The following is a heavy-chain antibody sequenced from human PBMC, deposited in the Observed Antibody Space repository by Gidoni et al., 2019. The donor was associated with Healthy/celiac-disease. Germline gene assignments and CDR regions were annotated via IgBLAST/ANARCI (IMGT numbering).Heavy chain of an antibody. CDR1: GFTFRSYA. CDR2: ISGRGGST. CDR3: AKEDSSTSCYWCVDY. Sequence: EVQLLESGGGLVQPGGSLRLSCAASGFTFRSYAMSWVRQAPEKGREWVSAISGRGGSTYYADSVKGRFTISRDNSKNTLYLQMNSLRAEDTAVYYCAKEDSSTSCYWCVDYWGQGTLVTVSS. J-gene: IGHJ4*02. D-gene: IGHD2-2*01. V-gene: IGHV3-23*01.